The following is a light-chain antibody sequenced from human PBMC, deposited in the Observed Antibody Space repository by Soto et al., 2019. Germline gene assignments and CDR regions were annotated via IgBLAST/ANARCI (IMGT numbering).Light chain of an antibody. CDR1: QSVSSSY. V-gene: IGKV3-20*01. Sequence: EIVLTQCPGTLSLSPGERATLSCRASQSVSSSYLAWYQQKPGQAPRLLIYGASSRATGIPDRFSGSGSGTDFTLTISRLEPEDFAVYYCQQYGSSPGTFGQGTKV. CDR3: QQYGSSPGT. J-gene: IGKJ1*01. CDR2: GAS.